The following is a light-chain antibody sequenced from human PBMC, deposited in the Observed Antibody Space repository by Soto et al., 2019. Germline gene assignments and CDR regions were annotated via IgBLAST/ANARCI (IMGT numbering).Light chain of an antibody. Sequence: EIVMTQSPATLSVSLGERATLSCSASQSVSSTLPWYQLKPGRAPRLLIYGASTRAAGIPARFSGSGSGTEFTLTISRLQSEDFAVYYCQQYNYRPTFGQGTKVDIK. J-gene: IGKJ1*01. CDR1: QSVSST. CDR3: QQYNYRPT. V-gene: IGKV3-15*01. CDR2: GAS.